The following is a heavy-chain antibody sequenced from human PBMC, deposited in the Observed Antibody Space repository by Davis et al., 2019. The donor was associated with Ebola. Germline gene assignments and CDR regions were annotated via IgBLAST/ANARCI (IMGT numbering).Heavy chain of an antibody. CDR2: ISTYFGNT. CDR3: ARDRGGDYSFDY. Sequence: AASVKVSCKASGFTFTNYGISWVRQAPGQGLEWMGWISTYFGNTNYAQKFQGRVTMTTDTSTSTAYMELSSLRSEDTSVYYCARDRGGDYSFDYWGQGTLVTVSS. D-gene: IGHD3-10*01. V-gene: IGHV1-18*04. J-gene: IGHJ4*02. CDR1: GFTFTNYG.